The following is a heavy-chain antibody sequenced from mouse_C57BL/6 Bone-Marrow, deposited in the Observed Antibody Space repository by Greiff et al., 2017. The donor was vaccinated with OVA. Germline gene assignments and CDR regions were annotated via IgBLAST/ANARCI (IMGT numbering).Heavy chain of an antibody. D-gene: IGHD1-1*01. CDR3: ARVTTVVAGRYFDV. CDR2: IDPSDSET. J-gene: IGHJ1*03. Sequence: VQLQQPGAELVRPGSSVKLSCKASGYTFTSYWMHWVKQRPIQGLEWIGNIDPSDSETHYNQKFKDKATLTVDKSSSTAYMQLSSLTSEDSAVYYCARVTTVVAGRYFDVWGTGTTVTVSS. CDR1: GYTFTSYW. V-gene: IGHV1-52*01.